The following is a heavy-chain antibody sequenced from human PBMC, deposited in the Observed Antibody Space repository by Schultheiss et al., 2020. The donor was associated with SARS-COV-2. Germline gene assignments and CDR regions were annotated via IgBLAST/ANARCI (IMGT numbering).Heavy chain of an antibody. CDR3: ARDRDTMIVVVTPDAFDI. V-gene: IGHV3-13*05. Sequence: GGSLRLSCAASGFTFSSYDMHWVRQATGKGLEWVSAIGTAGDPYYPGSVKGRFTISRDNAKNSLYLQMNSLRAEDTAVYYCARDRDTMIVVVTPDAFDIWGQGTMVTVSS. D-gene: IGHD3-22*01. J-gene: IGHJ3*02. CDR1: GFTFSSYD. CDR2: IGTAGDP.